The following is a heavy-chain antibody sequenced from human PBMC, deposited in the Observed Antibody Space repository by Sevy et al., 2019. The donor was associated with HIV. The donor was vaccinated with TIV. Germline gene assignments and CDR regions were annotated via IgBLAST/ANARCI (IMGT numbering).Heavy chain of an antibody. CDR3: ARGSAGDPDYYYFYYMDV. V-gene: IGHV3-48*02. J-gene: IGHJ6*03. Sequence: GGSQRLSCAASGFTFSSYSMNWVRQAPGKGLEWVSYISSSSSTIYYADSVKGRFTISRDNAKNSLYLQMNSLRDEDTAVYYCARGSAGDPDYYYFYYMDVWGKGTTVTVSS. CDR1: GFTFSSYS. D-gene: IGHD3-10*01. CDR2: ISSSSSTI.